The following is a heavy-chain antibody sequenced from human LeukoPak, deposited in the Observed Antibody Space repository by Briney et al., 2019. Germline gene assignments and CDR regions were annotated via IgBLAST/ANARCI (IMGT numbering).Heavy chain of an antibody. J-gene: IGHJ4*02. CDR3: AREAWGYDDSSGFVLTEFDD. D-gene: IGHD3-22*01. V-gene: IGHV4-34*01. CDR1: GGSFSGYS. CDR2: FNHSGST. Sequence: SETLSLNCAVYGGSFSGYSWTWIRQPPGKGLEWIGEFNHSGSTNYNPSLKSRVTISVDTSRNKVSLKLTSVTAADTAVCYCAREAWGYDDSSGFVLTEFDDWGQGTLVTVSS.